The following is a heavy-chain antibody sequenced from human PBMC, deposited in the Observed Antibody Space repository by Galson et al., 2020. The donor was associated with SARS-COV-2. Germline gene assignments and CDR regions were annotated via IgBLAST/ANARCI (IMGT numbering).Heavy chain of an antibody. CDR3: ARSSGSCPTAFDD. Sequence: TGGSLRLSCAASGFTISSYAMHWVRQAPGKGLEWVAVISYDGSNKYYADSVKGRFTISRDNSKNTRYLQMNSLRAEDTAVYYCARSSGSCPTAFDDWGQGTLVTVSS. V-gene: IGHV3-30-3*01. CDR1: GFTISSYA. D-gene: IGHD1-26*01. J-gene: IGHJ4*02. CDR2: ISYDGSNK.